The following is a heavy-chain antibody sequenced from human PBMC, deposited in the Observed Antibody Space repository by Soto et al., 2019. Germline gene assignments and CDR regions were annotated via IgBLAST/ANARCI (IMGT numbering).Heavy chain of an antibody. CDR3: ATVHSTSRSFDY. D-gene: IGHD6-6*01. J-gene: IGHJ4*02. V-gene: IGHV3-23*01. CDR1: GFTFGMSA. CDR2: TGLNGRTT. Sequence: GGSLRLSCAASGFTFGMSAMSWVRQAPGKGLEWVSTTGLNGRTTYYADSVKGRFTVSRDNSKNTLDLHMSSLRAEDTAVYYCATVHSTSRSFDYWGQGTLVTVSS.